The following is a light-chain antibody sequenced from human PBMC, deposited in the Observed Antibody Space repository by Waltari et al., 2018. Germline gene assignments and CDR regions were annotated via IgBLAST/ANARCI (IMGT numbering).Light chain of an antibody. J-gene: IGKJ1*01. CDR1: QSVTSNY. CDR2: GVS. V-gene: IGKV3-20*01. CDR3: QQYASSRT. Sequence: EIVLTQYPDTLSLSPGDRATLSCRASQSVTSNYLAWYQQKPGQAPRLLIYGVSNRATGVPDRFSGGGSGTEFTLTITRLEPEDFAVYYCQQYASSRTFGQGT.